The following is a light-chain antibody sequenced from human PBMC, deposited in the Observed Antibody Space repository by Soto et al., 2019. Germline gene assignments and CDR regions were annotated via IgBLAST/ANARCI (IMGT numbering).Light chain of an antibody. CDR2: VNSDGSH. Sequence: QLVLTQSPSASASLGASVKLTCTLSRGHSSYAIAWHQQQPEKGPRYLMKVNSDGSHSKGDGIPDRFSGSSSGAERYLTXXXXQSEDEADYYCQTWGTGIRVFGGGTKLTVL. V-gene: IGLV4-69*01. J-gene: IGLJ3*02. CDR3: QTWGTGIRV. CDR1: RGHSSYA.